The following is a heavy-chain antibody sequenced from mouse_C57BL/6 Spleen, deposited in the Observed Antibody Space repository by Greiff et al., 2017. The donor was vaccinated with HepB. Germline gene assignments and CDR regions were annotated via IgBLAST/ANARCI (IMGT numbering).Heavy chain of an antibody. D-gene: IGHD1-2*01. Sequence: EVQLQQSGPGLVKPSQSLSLTCSVTGYSITSGYYWNWIRQFPGNKLEWMGYISYDGSNNYNPSLKNRISITRDTSKNQFFLKLNSVTTEDTATYYCASHYYGEGFAYWGQGTLVTVSA. V-gene: IGHV3-6*01. CDR1: GYSITSGYY. CDR3: ASHYYGEGFAY. CDR2: ISYDGSN. J-gene: IGHJ3*01.